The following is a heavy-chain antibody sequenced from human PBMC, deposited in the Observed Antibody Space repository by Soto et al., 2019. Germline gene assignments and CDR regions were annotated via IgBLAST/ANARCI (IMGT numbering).Heavy chain of an antibody. CDR3: ARVSIAAPYYYYYGMDV. D-gene: IGHD6-13*01. CDR1: GGSISSGGYY. Sequence: TLPLTCTVSGGSISSGGYYWSWIRQHPGKGLEWIGYIYYSGSTYYNPSLKSRVTISVDTSKNQFSLKLSSVTAADTAVYYCARVSIAAPYYYYYGMDVWGQGTTGTVSS. CDR2: IYYSGST. V-gene: IGHV4-31*03. J-gene: IGHJ6*02.